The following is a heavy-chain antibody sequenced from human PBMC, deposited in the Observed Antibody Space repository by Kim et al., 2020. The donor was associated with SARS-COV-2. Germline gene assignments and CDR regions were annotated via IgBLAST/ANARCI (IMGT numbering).Heavy chain of an antibody. J-gene: IGHJ5*02. V-gene: IGHV3-30*04. Sequence: KGRFTISRDNSKNTLYLQMNSLRAEDTAVYYCARDGGDYGSGTGTNWFDPWGQGTLVTVSS. D-gene: IGHD3-10*01. CDR3: ARDGGDYGSGTGTNWFDP.